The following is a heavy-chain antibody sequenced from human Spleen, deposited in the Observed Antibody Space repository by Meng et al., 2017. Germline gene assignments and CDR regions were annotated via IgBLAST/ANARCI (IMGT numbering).Heavy chain of an antibody. J-gene: IGHJ2*01. CDR1: GFTFSNYV. V-gene: IGHV3-23*01. CDR3: ARNWYFDL. CDR2: ITSSGGTT. Sequence: DVQLLESGGGLVQPGGSLRLSCAASGFTFSNYVMSWVRQAPGKGLEWVSGITSSGGTTGHADSVKGRFTISRDNAKNTLYLQMNSLRAEDTAVYYCARNWYFDLWGRGTLVTVSS.